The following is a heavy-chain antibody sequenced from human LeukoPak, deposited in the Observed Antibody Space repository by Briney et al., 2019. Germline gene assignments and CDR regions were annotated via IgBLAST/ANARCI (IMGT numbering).Heavy chain of an antibody. D-gene: IGHD2-15*01. CDR3: ARDQVQHCSRGSGYVFDN. CDR1: GFTFDIYA. J-gene: IGHJ4*02. CDR2: MSYDGSNK. Sequence: PGGSLRLSCAASGFTFDIYAMHWVRQAPGKGLEWVAVMSYDGSNKYYADSVKGRFTISRDNSRNTLHLQMSSLRVADTAIYYCARDQVQHCSRGSGYVFDNWGPGPLVAVSS. V-gene: IGHV3-30*04.